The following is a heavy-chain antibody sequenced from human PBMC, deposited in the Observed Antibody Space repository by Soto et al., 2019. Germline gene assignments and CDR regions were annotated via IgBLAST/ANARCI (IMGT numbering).Heavy chain of an antibody. V-gene: IGHV4-31*03. CDR1: GGSFTNASFY. J-gene: IGHJ6*03. D-gene: IGHD3-16*01. Sequence: QVQLQESGPGLVKPSQTLSLSCTVSGGSFTNASFYWSWIRLLPGKGMEWIGYVYHTGDTYYRPSLESRVTMSVDTSKNQFSLKFRSVTAADAAVYFCARGDYDYIWGSFGNYYMDAWGKGTTVTVSS. CDR2: VYHTGDT. CDR3: ARGDYDYIWGSFGNYYMDA.